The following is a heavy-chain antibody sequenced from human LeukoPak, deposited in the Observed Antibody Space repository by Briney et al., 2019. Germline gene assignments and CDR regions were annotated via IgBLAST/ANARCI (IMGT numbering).Heavy chain of an antibody. J-gene: IGHJ5*02. CDR2: ISAYNGNT. CDR3: ARDSSGLLFDP. Sequence: ASVKVSCKASGGTFSSYAISWVRQAPGQGLEWMGWISAYNGNTNYAQKLQGRVTMTTDTSTSTAYMELRSLRSDDTAVYYCARDSSGLLFDPWGQGTLVTVSS. CDR1: GGTFSSYA. V-gene: IGHV1-18*01. D-gene: IGHD7-27*01.